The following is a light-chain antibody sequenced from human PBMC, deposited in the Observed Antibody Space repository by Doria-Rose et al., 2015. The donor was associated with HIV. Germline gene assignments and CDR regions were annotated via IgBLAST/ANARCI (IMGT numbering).Light chain of an antibody. V-gene: IGKV1-NL1*01. CDR3: QQYYSTPQT. CDR2: AAP. J-gene: IGKJ2*01. CDR1: QGIRNS. Sequence: DIRLTQSPSSLSASVGDRVTITCRASQGIRNSLAWFQQKPGKAPKLLVYAAPTLESGVPSRFSGSGSGTDYTLTISSLQPEDFATYYCQQYYSTPQTFGQGTKLEIK.